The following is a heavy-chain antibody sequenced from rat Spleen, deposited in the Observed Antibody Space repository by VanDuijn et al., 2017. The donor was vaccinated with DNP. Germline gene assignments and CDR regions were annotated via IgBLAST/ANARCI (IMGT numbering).Heavy chain of an antibody. Sequence: EVQLVESGGGLVQPGNSLKLSCAASGFTFSDYNMAWVRQAPKEALEWVATIIYDGSRTYYRDSVKGRFTISRDNAKSTLYLQMDSLRSEDTATYYCATRVPGYPDYWGQGVMVTVSS. J-gene: IGHJ2*01. CDR2: IIYDGSRT. CDR3: ATRVPGYPDY. CDR1: GFTFSDYN. V-gene: IGHV5S10*01. D-gene: IGHD1-4*01.